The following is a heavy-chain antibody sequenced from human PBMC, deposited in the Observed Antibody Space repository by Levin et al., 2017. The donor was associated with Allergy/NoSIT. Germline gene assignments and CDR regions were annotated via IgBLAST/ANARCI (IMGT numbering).Heavy chain of an antibody. Sequence: GESLKISCAASGFTFSSYEMNWVRQAPGKGEWVSYISSSGSTIYYADSVKGRFTISRDNAKNSLYLQMNSLRAEDTAVYYCARQIGNFWSGYNYFDYWGQGTLVNVSS. D-gene: IGHD3-3*01. CDR2: ISSSGSTI. J-gene: IGHJ4*02. CDR1: GFTFSSYE. CDR3: ARQIGNFWSGYNYFDY. V-gene: IGHV3-48*03.